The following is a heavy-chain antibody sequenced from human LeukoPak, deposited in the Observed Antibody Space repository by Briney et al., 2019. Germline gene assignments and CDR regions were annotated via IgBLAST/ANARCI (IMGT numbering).Heavy chain of an antibody. J-gene: IGHJ5*02. CDR1: GYTFTSYG. CDR2: ISAYNGNT. Sequence: GASVKGSCKASGYTFTSYGISGVRQAPGQGLEWIGWISAYNGNTNYAQKLQGRVTMTTDTSTSTAYMELRSLRSDDTAVYYCARFVLLPAARGDNWFDPWAQGTLVSVSS. V-gene: IGHV1-18*01. D-gene: IGHD2-2*01. CDR3: ARFVLLPAARGDNWFDP.